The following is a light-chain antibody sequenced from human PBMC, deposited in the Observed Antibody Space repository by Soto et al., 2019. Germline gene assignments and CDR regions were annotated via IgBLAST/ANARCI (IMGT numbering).Light chain of an antibody. CDR1: TGAVTSGYY. Sequence: VSHERSLSLSPGGVVTLTCASSTGAVTSGYYPNWFQQKPGQPPRALIYSINKKHSWTPARFSGSLLGGKAALTLSGVQPEEEAQYYCLLWYGGDHFFGTGTNVTAL. CDR3: LLWYGGDHF. CDR2: SIN. V-gene: IGLV7-43*01. J-gene: IGLJ1*01.